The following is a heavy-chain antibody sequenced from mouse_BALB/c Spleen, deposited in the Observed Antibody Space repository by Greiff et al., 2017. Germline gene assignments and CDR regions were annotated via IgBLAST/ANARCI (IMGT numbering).Heavy chain of an antibody. Sequence: VQLKESGPGLVAPSQSLSITCTVSGFSLTSYGVHWVRQPPGKGLEWLGVIWAGGSTNYNSALMSRLSISKDNSKSQVFLKMNSLQTDDTAMYYCARDIYYDYYAMDYWGQGTSVTVSS. J-gene: IGHJ4*01. CDR2: IWAGGST. D-gene: IGHD2-1*01. CDR1: GFSLTSYG. V-gene: IGHV2-9*02. CDR3: ARDIYYDYYAMDY.